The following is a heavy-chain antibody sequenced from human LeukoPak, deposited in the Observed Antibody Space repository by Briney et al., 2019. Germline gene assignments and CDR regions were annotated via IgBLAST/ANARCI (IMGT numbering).Heavy chain of an antibody. D-gene: IGHD3-10*01. V-gene: IGHV3-15*01. CDR2: IKSKSDGGAT. J-gene: IGHJ4*02. CDR1: GFTLSSAW. Sequence: PGGSLRLSCVAPGFTLSSAWMSWVRQAPGKGLEWVGRIKSKSDGGATDYAAPVKGRFTISRDDSKNTLYLEMNSLKTEDAGVYYCATGTYTYGSNYWGQGTLVTVSS. CDR3: ATGTYTYGSNY.